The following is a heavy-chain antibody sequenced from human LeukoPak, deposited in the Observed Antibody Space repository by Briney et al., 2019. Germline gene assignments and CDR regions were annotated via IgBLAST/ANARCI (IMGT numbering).Heavy chain of an antibody. J-gene: IGHJ5*02. D-gene: IGHD5-24*01. V-gene: IGHV4-30-2*01. Sequence: SSETLSLTCAVSGGSISSGGYSWSWIRQPPGKGLEWIGYIYHSGSTYYNPSLKSRVTISVDRSKNQFSLKLSSVTAADTAVYYCARARGRWLQSDWFDPWGQGTLVTVSS. CDR3: ARARGRWLQSDWFDP. CDR2: IYHSGST. CDR1: GGSISSGGYS.